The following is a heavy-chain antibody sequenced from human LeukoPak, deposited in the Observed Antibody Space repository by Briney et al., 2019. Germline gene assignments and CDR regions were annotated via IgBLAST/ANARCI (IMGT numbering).Heavy chain of an antibody. CDR1: GGSIAGTSFY. V-gene: IGHV4-61*02. J-gene: IGHJ3*02. CDR2: IYTSGST. Sequence: PSQTLSLTCTVSGGSIAGTSFYWSWIRQPAGKGLEWIGRIYTSGSTNYNPSLKSRVTISLDTSKNQFSLKPSSVTAADTAVYYCARLIWFGSASDIWGQGTMVTVSS. CDR3: ARLIWFGSASDI. D-gene: IGHD3-10*01.